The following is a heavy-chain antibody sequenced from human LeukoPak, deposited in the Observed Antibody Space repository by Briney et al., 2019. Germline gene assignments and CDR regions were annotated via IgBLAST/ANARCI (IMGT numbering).Heavy chain of an antibody. D-gene: IGHD6-13*01. Sequence: GGSLRLSCAASGFTFSTYYMSWVRQAPGKGLEWVSVIRGGSPSTYYADSVSGRCTITRDNYKNTKYMQMNSLRGEATAPYYCVARYNSSPDYWGQGSLVTVSS. CDR2: IRGGSPST. J-gene: IGHJ4*02. CDR1: GFTFSTYY. CDR3: VARYNSSPDY. V-gene: IGHV3-23*01.